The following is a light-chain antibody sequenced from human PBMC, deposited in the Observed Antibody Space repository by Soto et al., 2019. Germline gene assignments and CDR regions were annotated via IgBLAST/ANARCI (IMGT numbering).Light chain of an antibody. CDR3: LHNGSLPRT. J-gene: IGKJ1*01. V-gene: IGKV3-20*01. CDR1: QSISGNY. CDR2: RAS. Sequence: EIVLTQSPGTLSLSPGERATLSCRASQSISGNYLAWYRLKSGQAPRLLIYRASCRATGIPDRFSGSGSGTYFTLTFIRQDPEDPTLYYCLHNGSLPRTFGQGTRVDIK.